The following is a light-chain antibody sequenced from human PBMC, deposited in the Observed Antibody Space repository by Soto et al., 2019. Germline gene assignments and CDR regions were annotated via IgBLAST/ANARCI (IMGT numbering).Light chain of an antibody. CDR1: SGDIQDLNF. CDR3: SYDTGRKIRL. Sequence: QSALTQPPSASGSPGQSVAISCSETSGDIQDLNFVSWYQHLPGTAPTLIIYEVSQRPSGVSDRFSGSRSGNTASLTVSGLQTADEGTDYCSYDTGRKIRLFGGGTKLTVL. V-gene: IGLV2-8*01. J-gene: IGLJ3*02. CDR2: EVS.